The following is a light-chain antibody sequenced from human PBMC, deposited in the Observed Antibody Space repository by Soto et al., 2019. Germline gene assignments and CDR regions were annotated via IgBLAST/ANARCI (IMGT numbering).Light chain of an antibody. CDR1: QSISSW. V-gene: IGKV1-5*01. CDR3: QQYNSYSYT. Sequence: ENQMTQSPSTLSASVGDRVTITCRASQSISSWLAWYQQKPGKAPKLLIYDASSLESGVPSRFSGSGSGTEFTLTISSLQPDDFATYYCQQYNSYSYTFGQGTRLEI. CDR2: DAS. J-gene: IGKJ5*01.